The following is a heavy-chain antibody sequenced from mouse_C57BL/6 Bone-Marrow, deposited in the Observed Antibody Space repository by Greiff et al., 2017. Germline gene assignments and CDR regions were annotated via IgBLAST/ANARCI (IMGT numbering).Heavy chain of an antibody. Sequence: QVQLQQSGAELVRPGASVTLSCKASGYTFTDYEMHWVKQTPVHGLAWIGAIDPETGGTAYNQKFKGKAILTADKSSSTAYMELRSLTSEDSAVYYCTRGDYYAMDYWGQGTSVTVSS. V-gene: IGHV1-15*01. CDR2: IDPETGGT. CDR1: GYTFTDYE. CDR3: TRGDYYAMDY. J-gene: IGHJ4*01.